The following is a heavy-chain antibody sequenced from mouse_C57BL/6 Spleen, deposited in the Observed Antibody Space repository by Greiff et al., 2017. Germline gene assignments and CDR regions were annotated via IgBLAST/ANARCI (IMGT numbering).Heavy chain of an antibody. CDR3: APDSSGYVRFAY. CDR2: IYPGDGDT. CDR1: GYAFSSYW. D-gene: IGHD3-2*02. J-gene: IGHJ3*01. V-gene: IGHV1-80*01. Sequence: QVTLKVSGAELVKPGASVKISCKASGYAFSSYWMNWVKQRPGKGLEWIGQIYPGDGDTNYNGKFKGKATLTADKSSSTAYMQLSSLTSEDSAVYFCAPDSSGYVRFAYWGQGTLVTVSA.